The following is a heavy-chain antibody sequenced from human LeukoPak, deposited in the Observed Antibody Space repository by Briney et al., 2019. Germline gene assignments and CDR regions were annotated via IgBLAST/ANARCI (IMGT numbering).Heavy chain of an antibody. J-gene: IGHJ5*02. CDR3: ATCNGVSSGWYGPNFNWFDP. CDR1: AGSFSGYY. CDR2: INHSGST. D-gene: IGHD6-13*01. Sequence: SETLSLTCAVYAGSFSGYYWSWIRQPPGKGLEWIGEINHSGSTNYNPSLKSRVTISVDTSKNQFSLKLSSVTAADTAVYYCATCNGVSSGWYGPNFNWFDPWGQGTLVTVSS. V-gene: IGHV4-34*01.